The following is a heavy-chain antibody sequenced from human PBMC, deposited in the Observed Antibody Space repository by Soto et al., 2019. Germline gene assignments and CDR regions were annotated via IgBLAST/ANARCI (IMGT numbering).Heavy chain of an antibody. V-gene: IGHV4-59*11. CDR3: SRDGREASGMDV. CDR1: GGSISSHY. D-gene: IGHD1-26*01. Sequence: SETLSLTCTVSGGSISSHYWSWVRQAPGKGLEWIGHIYYRGSTSYNPSLRSRSTISVDTSNNQFSLKLNSVTTADTAVYYCSRDGREASGMDVWGQGTKVTVSS. CDR2: IYYRGST. J-gene: IGHJ6*02.